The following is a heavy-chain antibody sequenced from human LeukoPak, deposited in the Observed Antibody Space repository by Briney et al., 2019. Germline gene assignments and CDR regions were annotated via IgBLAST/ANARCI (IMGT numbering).Heavy chain of an antibody. J-gene: IGHJ4*02. Sequence: ASVKVSCKASGYTFTGYYMHWVRQAPGQGLEWMGRINPNSGGTNYAQKFQGRVTMTRDTSISTAYMELSRLRSDDTAVYYCARDLQGRWESLWEVNYWGQGTLVTVSS. V-gene: IGHV1-2*06. CDR1: GYTFTGYY. D-gene: IGHD1-26*01. CDR2: INPNSGGT. CDR3: ARDLQGRWESLWEVNY.